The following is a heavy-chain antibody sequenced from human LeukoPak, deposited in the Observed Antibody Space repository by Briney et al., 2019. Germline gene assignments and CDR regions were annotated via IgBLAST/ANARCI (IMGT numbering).Heavy chain of an antibody. V-gene: IGHV3-23*01. CDR2: ISGGGETT. J-gene: IGHJ4*02. D-gene: IGHD4-17*01. CDR1: GFTFNNYA. Sequence: GGSLRLSCAASGFTFNNYAMNWVRQAPGKGLVWVSSISGGGETTYYADSAKGRFTISRDNSQNTLYLQMNSLRAEDTAVYYCARGYADYVGYFFFDYWGQGTLVTVSS. CDR3: ARGYADYVGYFFFDY.